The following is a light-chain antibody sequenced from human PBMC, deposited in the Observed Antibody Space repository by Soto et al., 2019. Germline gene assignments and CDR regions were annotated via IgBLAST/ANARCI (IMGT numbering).Light chain of an antibody. Sequence: EIVLTQSPGTLSLSPGERATLSCRASQSVSSSYLAWYQQKPGQAPRLLIYGASSRATGIPDRFSGSGSGNNFPLNISRLEPEDFAVDYWQQYGSFPSDTFGQGTKLEIK. CDR1: QSVSSSY. V-gene: IGKV3-20*01. CDR3: QQYGSFPSDT. CDR2: GAS. J-gene: IGKJ2*01.